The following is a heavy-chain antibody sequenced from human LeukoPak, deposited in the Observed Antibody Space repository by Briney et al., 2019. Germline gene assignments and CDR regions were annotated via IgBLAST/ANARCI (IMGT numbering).Heavy chain of an antibody. CDR3: ARRSSGYCSGGSCYSGWGY. CDR1: GGSISSYY. Sequence: SETLSLTCTVSGGSISSYYWSWIRQPPGKGLEWIGYIYYSGSTNYNPSLKSRVTISVDTSKNQFSLKLSSVTAADTAVYYCARRSSGYCSGGSCYSGWGYWGQGTLVTVSS. CDR2: IYYSGST. J-gene: IGHJ4*02. D-gene: IGHD2-15*01. V-gene: IGHV4-59*12.